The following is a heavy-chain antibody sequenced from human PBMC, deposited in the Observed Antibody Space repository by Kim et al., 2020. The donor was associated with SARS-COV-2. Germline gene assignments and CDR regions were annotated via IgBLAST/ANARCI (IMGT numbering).Heavy chain of an antibody. CDR3: AREEMATIPL. Sequence: SETLSLTCTVSGGSISSGSYYWSWIRQPAGKGLEWIGRIYTSGSTNYNPSLKSRVTISVDTSKNQFSLKLSSVTAADTAVYYCAREEMATIPLWGQGTLVTVSS. J-gene: IGHJ4*02. CDR2: IYTSGST. CDR1: GGSISSGSYY. V-gene: IGHV4-61*02. D-gene: IGHD5-12*01.